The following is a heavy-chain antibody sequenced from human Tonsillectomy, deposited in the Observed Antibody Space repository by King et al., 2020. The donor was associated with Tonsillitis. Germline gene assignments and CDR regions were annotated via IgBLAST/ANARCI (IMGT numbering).Heavy chain of an antibody. V-gene: IGHV3-33*08. Sequence: VQLVESGGGVVQPGRSLRLSCAASGFTFSSYGMHWVRQAPGKGLEWVAVIWYDGSNKYYADSVKGRFTISRDNSKNTLYLQMNSLRAEDTAVYYCARDYYGSGSSAHLDYWGQGTLVTVSS. J-gene: IGHJ4*02. D-gene: IGHD3-10*01. CDR2: IWYDGSNK. CDR1: GFTFSSYG. CDR3: ARDYYGSGSSAHLDY.